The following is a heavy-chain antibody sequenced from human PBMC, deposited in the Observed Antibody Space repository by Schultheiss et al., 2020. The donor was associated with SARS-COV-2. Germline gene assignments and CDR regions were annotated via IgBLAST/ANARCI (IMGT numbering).Heavy chain of an antibody. CDR1: GFTFSDYY. J-gene: IGHJ4*02. D-gene: IGHD5-24*01. Sequence: GGSLRLSCAASGFTFSDYYMSWIRQAPGKGLEWVSYISSSSSYIYYADSVKGRFTISRDNAKNSLYLQMNSLRAEDTAVYYCAREGEMATRGLDYWGQGTLVTVSS. CDR3: AREGEMATRGLDY. V-gene: IGHV3-11*06. CDR2: ISSSSSYI.